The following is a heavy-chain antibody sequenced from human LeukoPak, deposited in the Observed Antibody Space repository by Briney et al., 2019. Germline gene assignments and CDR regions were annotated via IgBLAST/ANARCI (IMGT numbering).Heavy chain of an antibody. CDR1: GYTFTSYY. V-gene: IGHV1-46*01. J-gene: IGHJ5*02. CDR3: ARVYYDILTGYPGDWFDP. D-gene: IGHD3-9*01. Sequence: GASVKVSCKASGYTFTSYYMHWVRQAPGQGLEWMGIINPSGGSTSYAQKFQGRVTITTDESTSTAYMELSSLRSEDTAVYYCARVYYDILTGYPGDWFDPWGQGTLVTVS. CDR2: INPSGGST.